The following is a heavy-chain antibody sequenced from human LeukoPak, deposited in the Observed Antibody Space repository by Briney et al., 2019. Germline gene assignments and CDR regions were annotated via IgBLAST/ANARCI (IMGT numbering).Heavy chain of an antibody. CDR1: GGTFSSYA. CDR2: IIPIFGTA. D-gene: IGHD3-22*01. Sequence: VASVKVSCKASGGTFSSYAISWVRQAPGQGLEWMGGIIPIFGTANYAQKFQGRVTITADESTSTAYMELSSLRSEDTAVYYCATYYYDSSGYYFGYWGQGTLVTVSS. J-gene: IGHJ4*02. CDR3: ATYYYDSSGYYFGY. V-gene: IGHV1-69*01.